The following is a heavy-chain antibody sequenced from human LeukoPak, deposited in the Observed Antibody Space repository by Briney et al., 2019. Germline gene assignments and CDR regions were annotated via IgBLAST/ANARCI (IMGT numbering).Heavy chain of an antibody. D-gene: IGHD1-26*01. Sequence: PGGSLRLSCAASGFTFSGSAMHWVRQASGKGLEWVGRIRSKANSYATAYAASVKGRFTISRDDSKNTAYLQMNSLKTEDTAVYYCTRGGAGSGDPYYYYYGMDVWGQGTTVTVSS. CDR3: TRGGAGSGDPYYYYYGMDV. J-gene: IGHJ6*02. V-gene: IGHV3-73*01. CDR2: IRSKANSYAT. CDR1: GFTFSGSA.